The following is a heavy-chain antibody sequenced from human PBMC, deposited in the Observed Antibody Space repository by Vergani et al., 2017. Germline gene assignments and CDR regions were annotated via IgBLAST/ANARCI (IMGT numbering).Heavy chain of an antibody. CDR2: IYYSGST. V-gene: IGHV4-39*07. D-gene: IGHD5-18*01. J-gene: IGHJ4*02. CDR3: ARGAKRGYSYGRIDY. Sequence: QLQLQESGPGLVKPSETLSLTCTVSGGSISSSSYYWGWIRQPPGKGLEWIGSIYYSGSTNYNPSLKSRVTISVDTSKNQFSLKLSSVTAADTAVYYCARGAKRGYSYGRIDYWGQGTLVTVSS. CDR1: GGSISSSSYY.